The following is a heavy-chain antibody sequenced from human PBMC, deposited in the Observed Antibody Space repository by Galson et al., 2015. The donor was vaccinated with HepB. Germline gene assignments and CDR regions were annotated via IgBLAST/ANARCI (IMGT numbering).Heavy chain of an antibody. J-gene: IGHJ4*02. D-gene: IGHD3-10*01. CDR3: AKGGNRVRGVGYFDY. CDR1: GFTFSSYG. Sequence: SLRLSCAASGFTFSSYGMQWVRQAPAKGLEWVAVISYDGSNKYYADSVKGRFTISRDNSKNTLYLQMNSLRPEDTAVYYCAKGGNRVRGVGYFDYWGQGTLVTVSS. V-gene: IGHV3-30*18. CDR2: ISYDGSNK.